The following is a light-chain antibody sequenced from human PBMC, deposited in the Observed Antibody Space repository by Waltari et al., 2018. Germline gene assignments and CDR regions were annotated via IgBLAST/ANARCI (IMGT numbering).Light chain of an antibody. J-gene: IGLJ2*01. CDR1: SSDIGRYNY. V-gene: IGLV2-14*03. Sequence: QSALTQPASVSGSPGQSITISCTGTSSDIGRYNYVSWYQQHSGKAPKLLIYDGSNRPSGVSYRFSGSRSGNTASLTISGLQADDEADYFCSSWTGTSTLVLFGGGTRLTVL. CDR2: DGS. CDR3: SSWTGTSTLVL.